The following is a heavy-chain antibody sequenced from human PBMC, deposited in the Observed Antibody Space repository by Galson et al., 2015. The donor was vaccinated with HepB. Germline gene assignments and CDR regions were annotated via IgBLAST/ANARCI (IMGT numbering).Heavy chain of an antibody. V-gene: IGHV3-23*01. J-gene: IGHJ4*02. CDR2: ISGDGGRT. Sequence: SLRLSCAASGFTFSSYAMNWVRQVPGKGLEWVSAISGDGGRTYSADSMKGRFFISRDNSQNTLFLQMNSLRADDTAIYFCAKVFPEKTDGWYRQALYYFDSWGQGTRVTVSS. D-gene: IGHD6-19*01. CDR3: AKVFPEKTDGWYRQALYYFDS. CDR1: GFTFSSYA.